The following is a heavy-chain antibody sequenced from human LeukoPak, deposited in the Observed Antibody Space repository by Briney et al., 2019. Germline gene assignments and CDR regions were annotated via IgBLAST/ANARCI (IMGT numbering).Heavy chain of an antibody. V-gene: IGHV3-7*01. CDR3: AREADIVLMVPYMDV. CDR1: GFTFSSYW. D-gene: IGHD2-8*01. Sequence: PGGSLRLSCAASGFTFSSYWMSWVRQAPGKGLEWVANIKKDGSEKYYVDSVKGRFTISRDNAKTSLYLQINSLRAEDTAVYYCAREADIVLMVPYMDVWGKGTTVTVSS. J-gene: IGHJ6*03. CDR2: IKKDGSEK.